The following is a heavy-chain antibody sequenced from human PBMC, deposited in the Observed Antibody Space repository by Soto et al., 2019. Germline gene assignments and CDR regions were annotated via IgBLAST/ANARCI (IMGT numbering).Heavy chain of an antibody. J-gene: IGHJ3*02. CDR2: IYYSGST. V-gene: IGHV4-39*01. CDR3: ARTKITMIVVVYNAFDI. CDR1: GGSISSSSYY. D-gene: IGHD3-22*01. Sequence: PSETLSLTCTVSGGSISSSSYYWGWIRQPPGKGLEWIGSIYYSGSTYYNPSLKSRVTISVDTSKNQFSLKLSSVTAADTAVYYCARTKITMIVVVYNAFDIWGQGTMVTV.